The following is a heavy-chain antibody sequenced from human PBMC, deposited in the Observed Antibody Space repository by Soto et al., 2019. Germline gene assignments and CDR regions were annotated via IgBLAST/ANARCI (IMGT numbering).Heavy chain of an antibody. CDR1: GLNFRTYS. CDR2: ISGGSGYL. J-gene: IGHJ4*02. D-gene: IGHD7-27*01. Sequence: GGSLRLSCAASGLNFRTYSMNWVRQAPGKGLEWVSSISGGSGYLYYADSVKGRFTISRDNAKNSLYLQMNSLRAEDTAVYYCARDTGDGTFDFWGQGTLVTVSS. CDR3: ARDTGDGTFDF. V-gene: IGHV3-21*01.